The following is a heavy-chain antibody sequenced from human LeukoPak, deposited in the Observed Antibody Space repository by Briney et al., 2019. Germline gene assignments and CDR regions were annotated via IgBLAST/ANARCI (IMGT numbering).Heavy chain of an antibody. CDR1: GGSFSGYY. CDR3: ARGGSGYCSGGSCFNWFDP. CDR2: INHSGST. J-gene: IGHJ5*02. D-gene: IGHD2-15*01. V-gene: IGHV4-34*01. Sequence: SETLSLTCAVYGGSFSGYYWSWIRQPPGKGLEWIGEINHSGSTNYNPSLKSRVTITVDTSKNQFSLKLSSVTAADTAVYYCARGGSGYCSGGSCFNWFDPWGQGTLVTVSS.